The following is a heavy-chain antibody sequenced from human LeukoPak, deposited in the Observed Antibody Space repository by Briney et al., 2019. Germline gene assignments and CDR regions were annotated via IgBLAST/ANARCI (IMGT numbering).Heavy chain of an antibody. D-gene: IGHD4-23*01. V-gene: IGHV3-66*01. CDR3: ARAAIVATVVTDYYYGMDV. CDR2: IYSGGST. J-gene: IGHJ6*02. CDR1: GFTVSSSY. Sequence: GGSLRLSCAASGFTVSSSYMSWVRQAPGKGLEWVSVIYSGGSTYYADSVKGRFTISRDNSKNTLYLQMNSLRAEDTAVYYCARAAIVATVVTDYYYGMDVWGQGTTVTVSS.